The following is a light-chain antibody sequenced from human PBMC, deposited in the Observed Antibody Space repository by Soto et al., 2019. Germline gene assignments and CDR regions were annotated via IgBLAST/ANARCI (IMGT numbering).Light chain of an antibody. CDR2: GAS. V-gene: IGKV3-20*01. Sequence: EIGLTQSPGTLSFSPGERATLSCRASQIVKNTYLAWYQQKPGQAPRLLIYGASSRATGIPDRFSGSGSGTDFTLTISRLEPEDFAVYYCQQYGSSPRTFGQGTKVEIK. CDR3: QQYGSSPRT. CDR1: QIVKNTY. J-gene: IGKJ1*01.